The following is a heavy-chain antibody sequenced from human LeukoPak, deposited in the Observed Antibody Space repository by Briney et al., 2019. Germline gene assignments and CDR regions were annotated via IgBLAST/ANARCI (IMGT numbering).Heavy chain of an antibody. CDR1: GGSISSYY. J-gene: IGHJ4*02. CDR2: IYYSGNT. CDR3: ARNTRWLLDY. D-gene: IGHD1-26*01. V-gene: IGHV4-59*01. Sequence: SETLSLTCTVSGGSISSYYWSWIRQPPGKGLEWIGYIYYSGNTNYNPSPKSRVTISVDTSKNQFSLKLSSVTAADTAVYYCARNTRWLLDYWGQGTLVTVSS.